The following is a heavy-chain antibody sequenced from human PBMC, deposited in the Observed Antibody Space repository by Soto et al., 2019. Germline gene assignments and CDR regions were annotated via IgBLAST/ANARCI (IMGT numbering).Heavy chain of an antibody. CDR2: ISGSGGST. J-gene: IGHJ4*02. V-gene: IGHV3-23*01. D-gene: IGHD1-26*01. CDR1: GFTFSSYA. Sequence: EVQLLESGGGLVQPGGSLRLSCAASGFTFSSYAMSWVRQAPGKGLEWVSAISGSGGSTYYADSVKGRFTISRDNSKNTLYLQMNSLRAEDTAVYYCGKDVGSRPVAYYFDYWGQGTLVTVSS. CDR3: GKDVGSRPVAYYFDY.